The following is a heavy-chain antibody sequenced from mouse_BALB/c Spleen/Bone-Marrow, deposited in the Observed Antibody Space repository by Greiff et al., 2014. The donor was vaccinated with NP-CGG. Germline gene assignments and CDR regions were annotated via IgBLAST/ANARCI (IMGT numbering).Heavy chain of an antibody. Sequence: QVQLQQSGAEPVEPGTSVKLSCKASGYTFTTYYMYWVKQRPGQGLEWIGEINPNNGGTNFKEKFKSKATLTVDKSSSTAYMQLSSLTSEDSAVYYCTRGRTWDFDYWGQGTTLTVSS. V-gene: IGHV1S81*02. D-gene: IGHD4-1*01. CDR3: TRGRTWDFDY. CDR1: GYTFTTYY. CDR2: INPNNGGT. J-gene: IGHJ2*01.